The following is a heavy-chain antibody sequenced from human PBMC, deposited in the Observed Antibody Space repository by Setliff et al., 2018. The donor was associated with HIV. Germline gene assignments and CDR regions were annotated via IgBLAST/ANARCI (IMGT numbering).Heavy chain of an antibody. J-gene: IGHJ3*02. D-gene: IGHD5-12*01. V-gene: IGHV4-38-2*01. Sequence: SETLSLTCAVYGYPIDSGFYWGWIRQTPGKGLEWIASSYHTGSKYYNPSLKRRVTISVDTSKNQFSLKLTSVTAADTAVYYCARLVWTGYGSRASDIWGQGTVVTV. CDR2: SYHTGSK. CDR3: ARLVWTGYGSRASDI. CDR1: GYPIDSGFY.